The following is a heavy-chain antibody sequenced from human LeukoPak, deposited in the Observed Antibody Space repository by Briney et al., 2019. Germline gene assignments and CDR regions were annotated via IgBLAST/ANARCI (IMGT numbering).Heavy chain of an antibody. J-gene: IGHJ5*02. CDR3: ARDKIYYGSGSSNWFDP. Sequence: GASVKVSCKASGYTFTSYGISWVRQAPGQGLEWMGWISAYNGNTNYAQKLQGRVTMTADTSTGTAYMELRSLRSDDTAVYYCARDKIYYGSGSSNWFDPWGQGTLVTVSS. CDR2: ISAYNGNT. V-gene: IGHV1-18*01. CDR1: GYTFTSYG. D-gene: IGHD3-10*01.